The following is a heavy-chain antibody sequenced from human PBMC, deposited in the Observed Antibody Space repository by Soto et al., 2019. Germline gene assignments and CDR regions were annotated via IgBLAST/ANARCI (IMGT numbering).Heavy chain of an antibody. J-gene: IGHJ5*02. V-gene: IGHV3-21*01. CDR3: ARGYTGYCSGGTCYWFDP. CDR1: GFSFSSYS. Sequence: EVQLVESGGGLVKPGGSLRLSCAASGFSFSSYSMNWVRQAPGKGLEWVSSISSSASHINYADSVKGRFTISRDNAKKSLYLQMNSLRGEDRAVYYCARGYTGYCSGGTCYWFDPWGQGTLVPVSS. D-gene: IGHD2-15*01. CDR2: ISSSASHI.